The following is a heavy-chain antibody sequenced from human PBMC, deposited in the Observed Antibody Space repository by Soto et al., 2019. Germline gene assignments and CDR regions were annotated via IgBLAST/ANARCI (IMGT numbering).Heavy chain of an antibody. D-gene: IGHD1-26*01. CDR3: ARVSGSYYYGMDV. V-gene: IGHV4-4*02. J-gene: IGHJ6*02. CDR2: VYHNGST. CDR1: GGSISSSNW. Sequence: QVQLQESGPGLVKPSGTLSLTCAVSGGSISSSNWWSWVRQPPGKGLEWIGEVYHNGSTNYNPSLKSRVTISLDKSKNQFSLKLSSVTAADTAVYYCARVSGSYYYGMDVWGQGITVTVSS.